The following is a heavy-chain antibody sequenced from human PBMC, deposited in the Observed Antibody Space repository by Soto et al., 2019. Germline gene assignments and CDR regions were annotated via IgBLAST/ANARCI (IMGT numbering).Heavy chain of an antibody. V-gene: IGHV1-69*12. CDR2: IIRIFGTA. Sequence: QVQLVQSGAEVKKPGSSVKVSCKASGGTFSSYAISWVRQAPGQGLEWMGGIIRIFGTADYEQKFQGRVPITADESTSTAYMELSSLRSEDTAVYYCATPPAGYYYYGMDVWGQGTTVTVSS. CDR1: GGTFSSYA. J-gene: IGHJ6*02. CDR3: ATPPAGYYYYGMDV.